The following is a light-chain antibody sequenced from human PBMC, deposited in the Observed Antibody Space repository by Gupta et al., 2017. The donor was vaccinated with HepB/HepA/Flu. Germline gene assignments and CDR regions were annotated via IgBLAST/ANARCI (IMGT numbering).Light chain of an antibody. CDR2: DVT. J-gene: IGLJ2*01. CDR3: CSQARSDTV. V-gene: IGLV2-11*01. CDR1: SSDIGACNR. Sequence: QSALTQPRSVSGSPGQSVTISCTGTSSDIGACNRVSWYQQHPGNAPKLLIYDVTERPSGVPDPFSGSKFGNTASLAISGLQAEDEADYYCCSQARSDTVFGGGTKLTVL.